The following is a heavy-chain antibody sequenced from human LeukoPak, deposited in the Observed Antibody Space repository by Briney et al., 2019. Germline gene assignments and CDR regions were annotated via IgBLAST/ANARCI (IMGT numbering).Heavy chain of an antibody. CDR3: ARECYSNYGYYMDV. CDR2: IYTSGST. J-gene: IGHJ6*03. D-gene: IGHD4-11*01. Sequence: PSETLSLTCTVSGGSISSGSYYWSWIRQPAEKGLEWIGRIYTSGSTNYNPSLKSRVTISVDTSKNQFPLKLSSVTAADTAVYYCARECYSNYGYYMDVWGKGTTVTVSS. CDR1: GGSISSGSYY. V-gene: IGHV4-61*02.